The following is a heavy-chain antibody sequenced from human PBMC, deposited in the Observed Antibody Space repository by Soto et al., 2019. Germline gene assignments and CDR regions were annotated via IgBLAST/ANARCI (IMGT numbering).Heavy chain of an antibody. CDR2: INHSGST. CDR3: AREGGDYPLYYYGMDV. Sequence: SETLSLTCAVYGGSFSGYYWSWIRQPPGKGLEWIGEINHSGSTNYNPSLKSRVTISVDTSKNQFSLKLSSVTAADTAVYYCAREGGDYPLYYYGMDVWGQGTTVT. D-gene: IGHD4-17*01. CDR1: GGSFSGYY. V-gene: IGHV4-34*01. J-gene: IGHJ6*02.